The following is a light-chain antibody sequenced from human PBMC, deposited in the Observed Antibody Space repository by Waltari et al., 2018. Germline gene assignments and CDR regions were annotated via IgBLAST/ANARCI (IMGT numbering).Light chain of an antibody. Sequence: DVVLTQSPLPLLVTLGLQAAIFCKFSQSLVHSDGNTYLAWVHQGPGQYPRRLIYKVSNRESGGPDRVSASGSGTDFTLEISGVEAEDVGVYYCMQGTHWPLSFGGGTKVDMK. CDR1: QSLVHSDGNTY. V-gene: IGKV2-30*02. J-gene: IGKJ4*01. CDR2: KVS. CDR3: MQGTHWPLS.